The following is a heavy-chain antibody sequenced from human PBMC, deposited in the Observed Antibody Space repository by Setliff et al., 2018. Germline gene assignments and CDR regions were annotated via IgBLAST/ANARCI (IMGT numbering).Heavy chain of an antibody. CDR2: MYNSGNT. Sequence: PSETLSLTCTVSGGSISSHYWSWIRQPPGKGLEWVGYMYNSGNTNYNPSLRRRVAISVDKSKNQFSLKLSSVTAADTAVYYCARALLWFGEGMDVWGKGTTVTVS. V-gene: IGHV4-59*11. CDR1: GGSISSHY. J-gene: IGHJ6*03. CDR3: ARALLWFGEGMDV. D-gene: IGHD3-10*01.